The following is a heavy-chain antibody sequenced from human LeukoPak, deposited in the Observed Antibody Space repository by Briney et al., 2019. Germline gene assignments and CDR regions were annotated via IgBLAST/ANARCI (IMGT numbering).Heavy chain of an antibody. CDR2: IYYSGTT. CDR1: GGSISSSTYY. CDR3: ARPLSGSSSWHGDAFDI. Sequence: PSETLSLTCTFSGGSISSSTYYWGWIRQPPGNGLEWNGSIYYSGTTYYNASLKSRVTISADTSKNQFSLKLSSVTAADTAVYYCARPLSGSSSWHGDAFDIWGQGTMVTVSS. D-gene: IGHD6-13*01. J-gene: IGHJ3*02. V-gene: IGHV4-39*01.